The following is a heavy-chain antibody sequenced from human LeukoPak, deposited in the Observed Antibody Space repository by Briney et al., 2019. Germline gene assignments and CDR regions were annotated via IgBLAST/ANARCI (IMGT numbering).Heavy chain of an antibody. V-gene: IGHV3-7*01. Sequence: PGGSLRLSCAASGFTFSSYWMSWFRQAPGKGLEGVANIKQEGSEKYHVDSVKGRFTISRDNAKNSLYLQMNSLRAEDTAVYYCAREYYDFWSGYPNHWGQGTLVTVSS. CDR2: IKQEGSEK. CDR3: AREYYDFWSGYPNH. D-gene: IGHD3-3*01. J-gene: IGHJ5*02. CDR1: GFTFSSYW.